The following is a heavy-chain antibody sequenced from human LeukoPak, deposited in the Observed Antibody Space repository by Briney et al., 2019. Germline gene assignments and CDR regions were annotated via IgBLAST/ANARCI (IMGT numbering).Heavy chain of an antibody. Sequence: PGGSLRLSYAGSGFTFSNYGMHWVRQAPGKGLEWVPVVSSDGSIDYYADSLRCRFTVSRDNSKNTMFLQFNILRPEDTAVYYCAREAMGTTFSAWFEPWGQGTLVTVSS. D-gene: IGHD1-7*01. J-gene: IGHJ5*02. V-gene: IGHV3-30*03. CDR2: VSSDGSID. CDR1: GFTFSNYG. CDR3: AREAMGTTFSAWFEP.